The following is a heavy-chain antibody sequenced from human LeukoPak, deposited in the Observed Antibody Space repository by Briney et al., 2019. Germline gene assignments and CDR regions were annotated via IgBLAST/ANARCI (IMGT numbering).Heavy chain of an antibody. J-gene: IGHJ4*02. CDR3: ARDLRAAAGTSLFGY. CDR2: ISAYNGNT. V-gene: IGHV1-18*01. CDR1: GYTFTSYG. D-gene: IGHD6-13*01. Sequence: ASVKVSCKASGYTFTSYGISWVRQASGQGLEWMGWISAYNGNTNYAQKLQGRVTMTTDTSTSTAYMELRSLRSDDTAVYYCARDLRAAAGTSLFGYWGQGTLVTVSS.